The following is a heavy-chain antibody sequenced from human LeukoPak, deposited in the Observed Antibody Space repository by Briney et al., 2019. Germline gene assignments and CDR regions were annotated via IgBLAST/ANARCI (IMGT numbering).Heavy chain of an antibody. CDR2: ISYDASNK. V-gene: IGHV3-30*14. Sequence: GGSLGLSCVASGFTFSSYAMHWVRQAPGKGLEWVAVISYDASNKYYADSVKGRFTISRDNSKNTLYLQMNSLRAEDTAVYYCARWGSYSSSSGRENWFDPWGQGTLVTVSS. CDR3: ARWGSYSSSSGRENWFDP. D-gene: IGHD6-13*01. CDR1: GFTFSSYA. J-gene: IGHJ5*02.